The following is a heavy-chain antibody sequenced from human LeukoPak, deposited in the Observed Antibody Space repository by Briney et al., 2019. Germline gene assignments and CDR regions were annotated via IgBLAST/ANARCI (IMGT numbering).Heavy chain of an antibody. J-gene: IGHJ4*02. CDR3: ASSISSWYHAYFDS. CDR2: ISYDGSQK. CDR1: GFTFSSYA. D-gene: IGHD6-13*01. V-gene: IGHV3-30*04. Sequence: GGSLRLSCAASGFTFSSYAMHWVRQAPGKGLEWVAVISYDGSQKYNADSVKGRFTISRDNSKNTLYLQMNSLRAEDTAVYSCASSISSWYHAYFDSWGQGTLVTVSS.